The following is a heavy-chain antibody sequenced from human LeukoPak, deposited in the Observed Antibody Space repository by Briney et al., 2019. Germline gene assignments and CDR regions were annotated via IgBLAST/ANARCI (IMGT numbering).Heavy chain of an antibody. Sequence: GGSLRLSCAASGFIFDDYGMSWVRQAPGRGLEWVSVITWNGGSTSYADSVKGRFTISRDNAKNSLYLQMNSLRADDTAVYYCARGFRCHGDCYFDAIDIWGHGTLVIVSS. CDR1: GFIFDDYG. D-gene: IGHD2-21*02. J-gene: IGHJ3*02. CDR3: ARGFRCHGDCYFDAIDI. V-gene: IGHV3-20*04. CDR2: ITWNGGST.